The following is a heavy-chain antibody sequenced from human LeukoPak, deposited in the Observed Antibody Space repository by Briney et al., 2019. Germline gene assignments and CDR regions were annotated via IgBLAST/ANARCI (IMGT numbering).Heavy chain of an antibody. CDR1: GGSISVGGYF. Sequence: PSETLSLTCSVSGGSISVGGYFWGWIRQPPGKGLEWVGTIYYSGYTSYNPSLKRRVTMSVDTSKNQLSLKMSSVTAADTAVYYCARLQGAGARPGYYYMDIWGKGTTVTVSS. CDR2: IYYSGYT. V-gene: IGHV4-39*07. CDR3: ARLQGAGARPGYYYMDI. D-gene: IGHD6-6*01. J-gene: IGHJ6*03.